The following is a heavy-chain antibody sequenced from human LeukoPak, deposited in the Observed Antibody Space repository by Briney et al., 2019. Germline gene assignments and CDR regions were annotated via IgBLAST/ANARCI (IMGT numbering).Heavy chain of an antibody. J-gene: IGHJ5*02. CDR1: GYTLTELS. CDR3: ATWFVLRFLEWPGWFDP. CDR2: FDPEDGET. Sequence: ASVKVSCKVSGYTLTELSMHWVRQAPGKGLEWMGGFDPEDGETIYAQKFQGRVTMTEDTSTDTAYMELSSLRSEDTAVYYCATWFVLRFLEWPGWFDPWGQGTLVTASS. V-gene: IGHV1-24*01. D-gene: IGHD3-3*01.